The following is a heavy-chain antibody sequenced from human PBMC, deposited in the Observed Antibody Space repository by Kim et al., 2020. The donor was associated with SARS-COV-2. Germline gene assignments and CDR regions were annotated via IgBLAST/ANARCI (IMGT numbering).Heavy chain of an antibody. D-gene: IGHD3-9*01. V-gene: IGHV3-21*01. CDR1: GFTFSAYS. J-gene: IGHJ4*02. CDR3: TRDLGLEDFSTGVPYYFNL. Sequence: GGSLRLSCAASGFTFSAYSMNWVRQAPGRGLEWVSSINSYNSYIYYADSFKGRFTISRDNAKNSLYLQMNSLRAEDTAVYYCTRDLGLEDFSTGVPYYFNLWGQGTLFTVSS. CDR2: INSYNSYI.